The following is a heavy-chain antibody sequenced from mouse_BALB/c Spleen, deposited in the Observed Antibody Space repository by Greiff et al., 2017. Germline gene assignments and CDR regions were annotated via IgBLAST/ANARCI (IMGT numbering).Heavy chain of an antibody. V-gene: IGHV5-6-5*01. CDR1: GFTFSSYA. CDR2: ISSGGST. J-gene: IGHJ4*01. D-gene: IGHD1-1*01. Sequence: EVQLVESGGGLVKPGGSLKLSCAASGFTFSSYAMSWIRQTPEKRLEWVASISSGGSTYYPDSVKGRFTISRDNARNILYLQMSSLRSEDTAMYYVARASYYYGSSYGALDYWGQGTSVTVSS. CDR3: ARASYYYGSSYGALDY.